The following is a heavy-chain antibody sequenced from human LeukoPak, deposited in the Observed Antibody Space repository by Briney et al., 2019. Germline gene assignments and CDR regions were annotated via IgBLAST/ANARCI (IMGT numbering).Heavy chain of an antibody. CDR1: GFSISNSA. V-gene: IGHV3-23*01. J-gene: IGHJ4*02. D-gene: IGHD5-12*01. CDR3: AKGAYDYIEMGYFDY. CDR2: IIASSGST. Sequence: GGSLRLSCAASGFSISNSAMSWVRQAPGKGLEWVSLIIASSGSTFYADFVKGRFTISRDNSKNTLFPQMNSLRAEDTAVYYCAKGAYDYIEMGYFDYWGQGTLVTVSS.